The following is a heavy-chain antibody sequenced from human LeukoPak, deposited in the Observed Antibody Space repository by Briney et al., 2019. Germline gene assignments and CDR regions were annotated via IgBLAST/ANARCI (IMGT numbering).Heavy chain of an antibody. V-gene: IGHV3-49*03. J-gene: IGHJ5*02. CDR3: TALRFLEWLPDNWFDP. Sequence: GGSLRLSCTASGFTFGDYAMSWFRQAPGKGLEWVGFIRSKAYGGTAEYAASVKGRFTISRDDSKSIAYLQMNSLKTEDTAVYYCTALRFLEWLPDNWFDPWGQGTLVTVSS. CDR1: GFTFGDYA. CDR2: IRSKAYGGTA. D-gene: IGHD3-3*01.